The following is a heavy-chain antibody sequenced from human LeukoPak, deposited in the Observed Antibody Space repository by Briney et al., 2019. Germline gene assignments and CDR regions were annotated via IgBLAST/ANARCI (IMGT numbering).Heavy chain of an antibody. CDR3: ARGGVQGLDY. V-gene: IGHV4-59*11. J-gene: IGHJ4*02. CDR2: IYYGGST. Sequence: PSETLSLTCTVSSGSISSHYWSWIRQPPGKGLEWIGYIYYGGSTNYNPSLKSRVTISVDTSKNQFSLKLSSVTAADTAVYYCARGGVQGLDYWGQGTLVTVSS. D-gene: IGHD1-1*01. CDR1: SGSISSHY.